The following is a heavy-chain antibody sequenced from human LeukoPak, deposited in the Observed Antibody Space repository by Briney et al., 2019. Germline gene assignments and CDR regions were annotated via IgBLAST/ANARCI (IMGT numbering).Heavy chain of an antibody. CDR1: GGTFSSYA. D-gene: IGHD3-22*01. V-gene: IGHV1-69*13. CDR2: IIPIFGTA. Sequence: GASVTVSFKASGGTFSSYAISWVRQAPGQGLEWMGGIIPIFGTANYAQKFQGRVTITADESTSTAYMELSSLRSEDTAVYYCASYYYDSSGYYYGAYGGQGTLVTV. J-gene: IGHJ4*02. CDR3: ASYYYDSSGYYYGAY.